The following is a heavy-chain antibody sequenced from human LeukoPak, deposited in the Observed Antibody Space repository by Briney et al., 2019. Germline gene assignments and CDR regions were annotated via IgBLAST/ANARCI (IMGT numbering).Heavy chain of an antibody. J-gene: IGHJ4*02. CDR3: ARGRKGSWDY. D-gene: IGHD6-13*01. CDR2: IYYSGST. CDR1: GGSISSYY. V-gene: IGHV4-59*08. Sequence: PSETLSLTCTVSGGSISSYYWSWIRQPPGKGLEWIGYIYYSGSTNYNPSLKSRVTIPVDTSKNQFSLKLSSVTAADTAVYYCARGRKGSWDYWGQGTLVTVSS.